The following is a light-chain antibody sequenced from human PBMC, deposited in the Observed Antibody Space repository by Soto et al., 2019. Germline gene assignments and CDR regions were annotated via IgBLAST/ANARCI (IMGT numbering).Light chain of an antibody. J-gene: IGKJ5*01. CDR2: APS. CDR1: QGISCW. Sequence: DIQMTQSPSSVSASGGDRVTITCRASQGISCWLAWYQQKPGKAPKLLIYAPSSLQSGVPSRISGSGSGTDFALTISRLQPKEFATYYCQQANSFPSFGQGTRLEIK. V-gene: IGKV1D-12*01. CDR3: QQANSFPS.